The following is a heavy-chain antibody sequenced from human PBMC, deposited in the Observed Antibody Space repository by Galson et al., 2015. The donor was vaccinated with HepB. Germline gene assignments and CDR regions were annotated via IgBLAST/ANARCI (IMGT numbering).Heavy chain of an antibody. V-gene: IGHV3-53*01. Sequence: SLRLSCAASGFTVSSTYMSWVRQAPGKGLEWVSIIYYAGSTYYADSVQGRFTISRDNYENTVSLQMNSLRAEDTAVYYCAKSIVDVGYWGQGTLVTVSS. CDR3: AKSIVDVGY. J-gene: IGHJ4*02. CDR1: GFTVSSTY. CDR2: IYYAGST. D-gene: IGHD2-15*01.